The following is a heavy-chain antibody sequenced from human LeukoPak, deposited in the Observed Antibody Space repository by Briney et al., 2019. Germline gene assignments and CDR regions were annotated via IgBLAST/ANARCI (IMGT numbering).Heavy chain of an antibody. CDR2: ISSSSSYI. Sequence: GGSLRLSCAASGFTFSSYAMSWVRQAPGKGLEWVSSISSSSSYIYYADSVKGRFTISRDNAKNSLYLQMNSLRAEDTAVYYCARDGSGSTTFDYWGQGTLVTVSS. CDR1: GFTFSSYA. J-gene: IGHJ4*02. V-gene: IGHV3-21*01. D-gene: IGHD3-10*01. CDR3: ARDGSGSTTFDY.